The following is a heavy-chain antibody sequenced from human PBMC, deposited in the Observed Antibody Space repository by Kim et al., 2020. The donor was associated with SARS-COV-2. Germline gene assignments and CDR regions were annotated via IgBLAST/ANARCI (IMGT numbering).Heavy chain of an antibody. V-gene: IGHV3-30*18. Sequence: GGSLRLSCAASGFTFSSYGMHWVRQAPGKGLEWVAVISYDGSNKYYADSVKGRFTISRDNSKNTLYLQMNSLRAEDTAVYYCAKDMRYYDILTGYLARMDYYCGMDVWGQGTTVTVSS. CDR1: GFTFSSYG. CDR2: ISYDGSNK. D-gene: IGHD3-9*01. J-gene: IGHJ6*02. CDR3: AKDMRYYDILTGYLARMDYYCGMDV.